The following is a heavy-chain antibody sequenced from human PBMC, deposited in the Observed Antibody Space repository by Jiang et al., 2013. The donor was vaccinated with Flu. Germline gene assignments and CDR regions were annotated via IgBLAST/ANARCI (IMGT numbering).Heavy chain of an antibody. D-gene: IGHD3-10*01. CDR1: GYSISSGYY. CDR3: ARGDPEVLWFGXPRGWFDP. J-gene: IGHJ5*02. CDR2: IYHSGST. Sequence: GSGLVKPSETLSLTCTVSGYSISSGYYWGWIRQLPGKGLEWIGSIYHSGSTYYNPSLKSRVTISVDTSKNQFSLKLSSVTAADTAVYYCARGDPEVLWFGXPRGWFDPWGQGTLVTVSS. V-gene: IGHV4-38-2*02.